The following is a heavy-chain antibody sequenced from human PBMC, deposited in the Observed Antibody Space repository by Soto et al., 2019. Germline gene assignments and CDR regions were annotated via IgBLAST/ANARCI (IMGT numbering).Heavy chain of an antibody. J-gene: IGHJ6*02. CDR3: ARPLDPSYYYYYGMDV. D-gene: IGHD3-9*01. Sequence: PGGSLRLSCAASGFTFSSYGMHWVRQAPGKGLEWVAVIWYDGSNKYYADSVKGRFTISRDNSKNTLYLQMTSLRAEDTAVYYCARPLDPSYYYYYGMDVWGQGATVTVSS. V-gene: IGHV3-33*01. CDR2: IWYDGSNK. CDR1: GFTFSSYG.